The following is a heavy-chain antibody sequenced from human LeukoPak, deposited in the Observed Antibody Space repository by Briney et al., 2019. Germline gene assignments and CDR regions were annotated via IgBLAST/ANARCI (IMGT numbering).Heavy chain of an antibody. CDR2: RYYSGSA. Sequence: SRTLSLTCTVSGGSISSGGYYWSWIRQHPGKGRDWSGYRYYSGSAYYNPSLKSRVTISVDTSKNQFSLKLSSVTAADTAVYYCARAPGIEKQLVNIDAFDIWGQGTMVTVYS. D-gene: IGHD6-13*01. CDR1: GGSISSGGYY. CDR3: ARAPGIEKQLVNIDAFDI. J-gene: IGHJ3*02. V-gene: IGHV4-31*03.